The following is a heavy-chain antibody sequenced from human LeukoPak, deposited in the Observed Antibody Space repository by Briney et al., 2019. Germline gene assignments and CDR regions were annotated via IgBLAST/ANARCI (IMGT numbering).Heavy chain of an antibody. Sequence: GGSLRLSCTASGFSSAAHAMSWLRQAPGKGLEWVGFIRTNGYGGTTEYAASVKSRFTISRDDSYSITYLHMDSLTTEDTAVYYCSRNSGTLPGYAFDVWGQGTVVTVSS. J-gene: IGHJ3*01. CDR2: IRTNGYGGTT. CDR3: SRNSGTLPGYAFDV. CDR1: GFSSAAHA. V-gene: IGHV3-49*03. D-gene: IGHD5-12*01.